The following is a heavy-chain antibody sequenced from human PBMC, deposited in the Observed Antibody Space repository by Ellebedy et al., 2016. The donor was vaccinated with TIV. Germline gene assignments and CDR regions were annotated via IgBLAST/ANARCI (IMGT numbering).Heavy chain of an antibody. J-gene: IGHJ6*02. CDR2: ISAYNGDT. V-gene: IGHV1-18*01. CDR1: GYTFTSYG. Sequence: ASVKVSXXASGYTFTSYGFNWVRQAPGQGLEWMGWISAYNGDTKFARKFQGRVTMTTDTSTSTAYMELRSLRSDDTALYYCTRDQAPRLTAYNYNYYYGMDVWGQGTTVTVSS. D-gene: IGHD2-21*01. CDR3: TRDQAPRLTAYNYNYYYGMDV.